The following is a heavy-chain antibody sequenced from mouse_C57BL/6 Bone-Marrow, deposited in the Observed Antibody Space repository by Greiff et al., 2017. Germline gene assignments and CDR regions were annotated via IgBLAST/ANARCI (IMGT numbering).Heavy chain of an antibody. CDR3: ARAYGSSYDFDC. Sequence: EVKVEESGPGLVKPSQSLSLTCSVTGYSITSGYYWNWIRQFPGNKLEWMGYISYDGSNNYNPSLKNRISITRDTSKNQFFLKLNSVTTEDTATYYCARAYGSSYDFDCWGQGTTLTVSS. J-gene: IGHJ2*01. CDR1: GYSITSGYY. V-gene: IGHV3-6*01. CDR2: ISYDGSN. D-gene: IGHD1-1*01.